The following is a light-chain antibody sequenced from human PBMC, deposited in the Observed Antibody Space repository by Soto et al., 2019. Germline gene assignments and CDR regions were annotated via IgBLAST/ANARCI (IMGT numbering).Light chain of an antibody. CDR1: QSVSSSY. V-gene: IGKV3-20*01. J-gene: IGKJ1*01. Sequence: EVVLTQSPGTLSLSPGERATLSCRASQSVSSSYLAWYQQKPGQAPRLLIYGASSRVTGIPDRFSGSGSGTDFTLTISRLEPEDFAVYYCQQYDTSTRTFGQGTKVDIK. CDR2: GAS. CDR3: QQYDTSTRT.